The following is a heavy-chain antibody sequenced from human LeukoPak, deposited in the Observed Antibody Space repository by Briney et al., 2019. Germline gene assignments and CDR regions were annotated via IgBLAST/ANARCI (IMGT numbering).Heavy chain of an antibody. V-gene: IGHV4-30-2*01. CDR1: GGSISSGGYS. Sequence: SETLSLTCAVSGGSISSGGYSWSWIRQPPGKGLEWIGYIYHSGSTYYNPSLKSRVTISVDRSKNQFSLKLSPVTAADTAVYYCARGRDRGLFDPWGQGTLVTVSS. D-gene: IGHD3-22*01. CDR2: IYHSGST. CDR3: ARGRDRGLFDP. J-gene: IGHJ5*02.